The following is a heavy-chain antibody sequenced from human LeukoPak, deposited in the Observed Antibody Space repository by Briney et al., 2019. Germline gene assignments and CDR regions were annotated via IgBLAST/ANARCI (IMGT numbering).Heavy chain of an antibody. CDR1: GYTFTSYG. CDR2: ISAHNGNT. D-gene: IGHD1-26*01. Sequence: VSVKVSCKASGYTFTSYGISWVRQAPGQGLEWMGWISAHNGNTNYARKLQGRVTMTTDTATTTAYMELGSLGSDDTAIYFCARNRAYSGSYFDAFDIWGQGSMVTVSS. V-gene: IGHV1-18*01. J-gene: IGHJ3*02. CDR3: ARNRAYSGSYFDAFDI.